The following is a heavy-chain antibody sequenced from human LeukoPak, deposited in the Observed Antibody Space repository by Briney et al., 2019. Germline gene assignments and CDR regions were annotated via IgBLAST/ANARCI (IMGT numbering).Heavy chain of an antibody. J-gene: IGHJ3*02. D-gene: IGHD3-3*01. V-gene: IGHV3-11*04. CDR2: ISTSGTTI. CDR1: GFTFSDFY. Sequence: GGSLRLSCAASGFTFSDFYMGWIRQAPGKGLEWVSYISTSGTTIYYADSVKGRSTISRDNAKNSLYLQMNSLRAEDTAVYYCAKGGSRLFSHIWGQGTMVTVSS. CDR3: AKGGSRLFSHI.